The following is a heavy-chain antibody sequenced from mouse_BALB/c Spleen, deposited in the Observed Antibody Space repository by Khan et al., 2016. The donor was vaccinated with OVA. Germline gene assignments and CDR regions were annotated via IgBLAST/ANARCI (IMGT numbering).Heavy chain of an antibody. J-gene: IGHJ3*01. CDR3: ASHLTGSFAY. D-gene: IGHD4-1*01. CDR2: ISSDGDYI. Sequence: EVELVVFGGDLVKPGGSLKLSCAASGFTFSSYSMSWVRQTPDKRLEWVATISSDGDYIYYPDSVKGRFTISRDNAKNTLYLQMSSLMSEDTAMYYCASHLTGSFAYWGQGTLVTVSA. CDR1: GFTFSSYS. V-gene: IGHV5-6*01.